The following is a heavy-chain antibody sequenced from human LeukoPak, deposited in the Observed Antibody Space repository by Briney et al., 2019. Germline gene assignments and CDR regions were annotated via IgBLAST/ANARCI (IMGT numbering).Heavy chain of an antibody. CDR1: GYTFTGYY. CDR2: INPNSGGT. Sequence: ASGKVSCKASGYTFTGYYIHWVRQAPGQGLEWMGWINPNSGGTNYAQKFQGRVTMTRDTSISTAYMELSSLRSEDTAVYYCARVACSSTCCYLAGYYYYYMDVWGKGTTVTISS. J-gene: IGHJ6*03. V-gene: IGHV1-2*02. CDR3: ARVACSSTCCYLAGYYYYYMDV. D-gene: IGHD2-2*01.